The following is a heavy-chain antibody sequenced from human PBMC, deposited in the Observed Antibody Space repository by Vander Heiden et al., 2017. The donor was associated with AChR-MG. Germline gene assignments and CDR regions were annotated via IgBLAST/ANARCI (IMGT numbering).Heavy chain of an antibody. Sequence: EVQLVESGGGLVQPGGSLRLSCAASGFPFSSYSMNWVRQAPGKGLEWVSYISSSSSTIYYADSVKGRFTISRDNAKNSLYLQMNSLRDEDTAVYYCARKIRRNYNYYYGMDVWGQGTTVTVSS. CDR1: GFPFSSYS. CDR3: ARKIRRNYNYYYGMDV. J-gene: IGHJ6*02. CDR2: ISSSSSTI. V-gene: IGHV3-48*02.